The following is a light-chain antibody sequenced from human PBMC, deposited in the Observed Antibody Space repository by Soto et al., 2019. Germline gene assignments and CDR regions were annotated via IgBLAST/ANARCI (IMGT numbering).Light chain of an antibody. CDR3: SSYTSSSTSPYV. CDR1: SSDVGGYNY. Sequence: QSALTQPASVSGSPGQSITISCTGTSSDVGGYNYVSWYQQHPGKAPKLMIYGVSNRPSGVSNRFSGSKSGNTACLTISGLQAEDEADYYCSSYTSSSTSPYVFGTGTKVTVL. V-gene: IGLV2-14*01. CDR2: GVS. J-gene: IGLJ1*01.